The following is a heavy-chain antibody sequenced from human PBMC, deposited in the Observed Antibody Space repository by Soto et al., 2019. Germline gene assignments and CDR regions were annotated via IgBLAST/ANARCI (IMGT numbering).Heavy chain of an antibody. CDR1: GFTFSDYT. V-gene: IGHV3-49*03. J-gene: IGHJ4*02. Sequence: GGSLRLSCTTSGFTFSDYTMSWFRQAPGKGLEWVGFIRSKPYGGPTEHAASVKGRFAISRDDSKSIAYLQMNSLKAEDTAVYYCTRDGRYSGYPPPAFWGPGTLVTVSS. D-gene: IGHD5-12*01. CDR2: IRSKPYGGPT. CDR3: TRDGRYSGYPPPAF.